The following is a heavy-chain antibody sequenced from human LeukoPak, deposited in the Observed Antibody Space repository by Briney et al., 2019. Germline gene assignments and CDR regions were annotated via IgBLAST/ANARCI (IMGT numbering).Heavy chain of an antibody. CDR3: ARGRTGDFDS. V-gene: IGHV3-23*01. CDR1: GFTFSDTW. Sequence: GGSLRLSCAASGFTFSDTWMHWVRQAPGKGLEWVSGISGSGGSTHYADSVKGRLTISRDNSKNTLYLQMNSLRAEDTAVYYCARGRTGDFDSWGQGTLVTVSS. CDR2: ISGSGGST. J-gene: IGHJ4*02. D-gene: IGHD7-27*01.